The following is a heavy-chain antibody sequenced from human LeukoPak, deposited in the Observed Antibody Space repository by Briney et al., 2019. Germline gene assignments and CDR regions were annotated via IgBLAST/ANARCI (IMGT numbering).Heavy chain of an antibody. J-gene: IGHJ4*02. D-gene: IGHD4-17*01. CDR1: GFTFSSYA. V-gene: IGHV3-23*01. CDR2: ISVSGGST. Sequence: GGSLRLSCAASGFTFSSYAMSWIRQAPGKGLEWVSAISVSGGSTYYADSVKGRFTISRDNSKNTLYLQMNSLRAEDTAAYYCAKVIVTTVTDNDYWGQGTLVTVSS. CDR3: AKVIVTTVTDNDY.